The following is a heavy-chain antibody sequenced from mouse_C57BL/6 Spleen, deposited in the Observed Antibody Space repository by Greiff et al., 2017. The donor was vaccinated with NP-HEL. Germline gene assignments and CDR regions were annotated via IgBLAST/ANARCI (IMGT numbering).Heavy chain of an antibody. V-gene: IGHV1-26*01. J-gene: IGHJ4*01. CDR1: GYTFTDYY. CDR3: ARGGDYYGSSYNAMDY. D-gene: IGHD1-1*01. CDR2: INPNNGGT. Sequence: EVQLQQSGPELVKPGASVKISCKASGYTFTDYYMNWVKQSHGKSLEWIGDINPNNGGTSYNQKFKGKATLTVAKSSSTAYMELRSLTSEDSAVYYCARGGDYYGSSYNAMDYWGQGTSVTVSS.